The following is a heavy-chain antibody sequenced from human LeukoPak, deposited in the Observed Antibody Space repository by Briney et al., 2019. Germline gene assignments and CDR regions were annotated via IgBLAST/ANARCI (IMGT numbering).Heavy chain of an antibody. D-gene: IGHD1-26*01. Sequence: PGGSLRLSCAASGFRFSDYHTNWIRQAPGKGLEWVAHISSSGITRYYADSMRGRFTISRDNAKNSLSLQLNGLRAEDTAVYYCARLGGTYFDYWGQGALVTVSS. CDR3: ARLGGTYFDY. CDR1: GFRFSDYH. CDR2: ISSSGITR. J-gene: IGHJ4*02. V-gene: IGHV3-11*01.